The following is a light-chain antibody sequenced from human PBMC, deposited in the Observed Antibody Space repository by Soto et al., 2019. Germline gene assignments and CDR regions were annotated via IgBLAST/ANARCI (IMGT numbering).Light chain of an antibody. Sequence: QSVLTQPRSLSGSPGQSVTISCTGTSSDVGGYNYVSWYQQHPGKAPRLMIYDVSKRPSGVPDRFSGSKSGNTASLTISGLQAEDEADYYCCSYAGSYTFYVFGIGTKVTVL. CDR3: CSYAGSYTFYV. J-gene: IGLJ1*01. CDR2: DVS. CDR1: SSDVGGYNY. V-gene: IGLV2-11*01.